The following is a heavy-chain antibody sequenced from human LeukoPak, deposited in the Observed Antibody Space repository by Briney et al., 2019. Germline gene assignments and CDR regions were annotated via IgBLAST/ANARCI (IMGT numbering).Heavy chain of an antibody. J-gene: IGHJ5*02. V-gene: IGHV1-69*06. CDR1: GGTFSSYA. CDR2: IIPIFGTA. Sequence: SVEVSCKASGGTFSSYAISWVRQAPGQGLEWMGGIIPIFGTANYAQKFQGRVTITADKSTSTAYMELSSLRSEDTAVYYCARDASGGYFNWFDPWGQGTLVTVSS. CDR3: ARDASGGYFNWFDP. D-gene: IGHD3-22*01.